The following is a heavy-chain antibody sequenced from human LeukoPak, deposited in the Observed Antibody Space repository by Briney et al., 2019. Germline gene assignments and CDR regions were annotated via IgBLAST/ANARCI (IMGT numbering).Heavy chain of an antibody. Sequence: DSVKVSCKASGYTFTGYYMHWVRQAPGQGLEWMGRINPNSGDTSYAQKFQGRVTMTRDTSISTAYMELSRLRSDDTAVYYCAREYCSGGICYAYFDYWGQGTLVTVSS. CDR2: INPNSGDT. V-gene: IGHV1-2*06. CDR3: AREYCSGGICYAYFDY. CDR1: GYTFTGYY. D-gene: IGHD2-15*01. J-gene: IGHJ4*02.